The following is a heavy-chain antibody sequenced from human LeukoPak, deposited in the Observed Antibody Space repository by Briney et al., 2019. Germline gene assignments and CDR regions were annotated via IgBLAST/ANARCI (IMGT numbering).Heavy chain of an antibody. CDR3: ARDIRGYSYGTFDY. Sequence: ASVKVSCKASGYTFTSYDINWVRQATGQGLEWMGWMNPNSGNTGYAQKFQGRVTITADKSTSTAYMELSSLRSEDTAVYYCARDIRGYSYGTFDYWGQGTLVTVSS. D-gene: IGHD5-18*01. CDR2: MNPNSGNT. CDR1: GYTFTSYD. J-gene: IGHJ4*02. V-gene: IGHV1-8*03.